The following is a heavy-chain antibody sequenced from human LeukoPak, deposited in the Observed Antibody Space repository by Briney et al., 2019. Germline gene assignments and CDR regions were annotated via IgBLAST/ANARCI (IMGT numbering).Heavy chain of an antibody. J-gene: IGHJ4*02. V-gene: IGHV3-23*01. CDR2: ISGSGGST. CDR3: AKGSLGWELLRYFDY. D-gene: IGHD1-26*01. Sequence: GGSLRLSCAASGFTFSSYAMSWVRQAPGKGLEWVSAISGSGGSTYYADSVKGRFTISRDNSKNTLYLQMNSLRAEDTAVYYCAKGSLGWELLRYFDYWGQGTLVTVSS. CDR1: GFTFSSYA.